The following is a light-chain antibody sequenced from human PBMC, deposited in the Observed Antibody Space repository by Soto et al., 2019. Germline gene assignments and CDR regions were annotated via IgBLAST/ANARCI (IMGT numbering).Light chain of an antibody. J-gene: IGKJ2*01. CDR3: XSYGDSPNI. V-gene: IGKV3D-20*01. CDR2: GAS. Sequence: PGARATLSCGASQSVRGRYLAWYQQKPGLAPRLLIYGASTRAXXXTXXXXXXXXGXDXXXXISRLEPEDFAVYYCXSYGDSPNIFAQGTRLEIK. CDR1: QSVRGRY.